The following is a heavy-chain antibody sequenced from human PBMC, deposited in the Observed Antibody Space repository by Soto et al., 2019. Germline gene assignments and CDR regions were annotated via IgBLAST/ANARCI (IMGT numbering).Heavy chain of an antibody. D-gene: IGHD2-8*01. Sequence: QMQLEQSGPEVKKPGTSVKVSCKASGFTFISSAFQWVRQARGQRLEWIGWIAGGSGYTNYAQRFQDRVTPTRDMSTATTYKALTRLPPEDTAIYYCAADATAWHQMVPYEYWGQGTLTTVSS. CDR1: GFTFISSA. V-gene: IGHV1-58*01. CDR3: AADATAWHQMVPYEY. CDR2: IAGGSGYT. J-gene: IGHJ4*02.